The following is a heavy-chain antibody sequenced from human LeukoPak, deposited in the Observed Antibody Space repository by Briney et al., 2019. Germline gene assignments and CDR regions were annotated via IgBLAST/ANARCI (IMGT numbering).Heavy chain of an antibody. D-gene: IGHD3-3*01. J-gene: IGHJ4*02. CDR2: INHSGST. CDR1: GGSFSGYY. V-gene: IGHV4-34*01. Sequence: SHTLSLTCAVYGGSFSGYYWSWIRQPPGKGLDWIGEINHSGSTNYNPSLKSRVTISVDTPKNQFSLKLSSVTAADTAVYYCARKGYYDFWSGYYRGYYFDYWGQGTLVTVSS. CDR3: ARKGYYDFWSGYYRGYYFDY.